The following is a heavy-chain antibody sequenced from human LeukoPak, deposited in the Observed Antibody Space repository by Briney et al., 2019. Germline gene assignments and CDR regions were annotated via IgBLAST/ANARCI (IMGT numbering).Heavy chain of an antibody. CDR1: GFTFSSYA. CDR2: ISGSGGST. J-gene: IGHJ4*02. Sequence: GGSLRLSCAASGFTFSSYAMSWVRQAPGKGLEWVSAISGSGGSTYYADSVKGRFTISRGNSKNTLYLQMNSLRAEDTAVYYCAKDKGRLGELDYWGQGTLVTVSS. V-gene: IGHV3-23*01. CDR3: AKDKGRLGELDY. D-gene: IGHD3-16*01.